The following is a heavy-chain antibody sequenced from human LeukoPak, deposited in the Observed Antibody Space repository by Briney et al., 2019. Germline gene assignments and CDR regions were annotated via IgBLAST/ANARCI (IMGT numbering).Heavy chain of an antibody. CDR1: GFTFSSYW. V-gene: IGHV3-7*01. CDR3: ARVRAVHGAAFDI. CDR2: IKQDGSEK. D-gene: IGHD4-17*01. J-gene: IGHJ3*02. Sequence: GGSLRLSCAASGFTFSSYWMSWVRQAPGKGLEWVANIKQDGSEKYYVDSVKGRFTISRDNAKNSLYLQMNSLRAEDTAVYYCARVRAVHGAAFDIWGQGTMVTVSS.